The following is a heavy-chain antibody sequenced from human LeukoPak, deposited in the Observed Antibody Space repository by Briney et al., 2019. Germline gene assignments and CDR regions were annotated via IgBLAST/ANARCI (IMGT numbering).Heavy chain of an antibody. CDR1: GGSISSGFYY. CDR3: ACSKWELVGSAFDL. J-gene: IGHJ3*01. D-gene: IGHD1-26*01. Sequence: PSETLSLTCTVSGGSISSGFYYWSWIRQPAGKGLEWIGRIYTSGTTNYNPSLKSRVTISLDTSKNQFSLKLSSVTAADTGVYFCACSKWELVGSAFDLWGQGTMVTVSS. V-gene: IGHV4-61*02. CDR2: IYTSGTT.